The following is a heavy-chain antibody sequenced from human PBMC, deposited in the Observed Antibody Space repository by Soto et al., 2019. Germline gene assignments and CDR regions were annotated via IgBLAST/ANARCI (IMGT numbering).Heavy chain of an antibody. CDR2: ISGSGGST. V-gene: IGHV3-23*01. Sequence: GGSLRLSCAASGFTFSSYAMSWVRQAPGKGLEWVSAISGSGGSTYYADSVKGRFTISRDNSKNTLYLQMNSLTIEDTAMYYCAQSPSLTQRGCFDYWGQGAQVTVSS. D-gene: IGHD3-9*01. CDR1: GFTFSSYA. CDR3: AQSPSLTQRGCFDY. J-gene: IGHJ4*02.